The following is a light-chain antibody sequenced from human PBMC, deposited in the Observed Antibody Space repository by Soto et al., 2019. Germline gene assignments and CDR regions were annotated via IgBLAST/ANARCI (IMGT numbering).Light chain of an antibody. CDR1: SSDVGAYNY. V-gene: IGLV2-14*01. Sequence: QSALTQPASMSGSPGQSITISCIGTSSDVGAYNYVSWYQQHPGKAPKLMIYEVSNRPSGVSSRFYCSKSGNTAALTISGLQAEDEADYSCTSYTSSSTYVFGTGTKLTVL. CDR2: EVS. J-gene: IGLJ1*01. CDR3: TSYTSSSTYV.